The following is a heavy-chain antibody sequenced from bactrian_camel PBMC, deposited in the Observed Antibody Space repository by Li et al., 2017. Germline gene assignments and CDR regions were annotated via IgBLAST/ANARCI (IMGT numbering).Heavy chain of an antibody. V-gene: IGHV3S55*01. CDR3: AAHQSPGPCLVRTPRPELFSY. CDR1: GSIYGDAC. J-gene: IGHJ6*01. Sequence: HVQLVESGGGSVQAGGSLRLSCGASGSIYGDACVGWLRQAPGKERQGVAAICGSGYTDYAGSVAGRFTVSKDNAKNALYLQVDNLRPEDTAMYYCAAHQSPGPCLVRTPRPELFSYRGQGTQVTVS. CDR2: ICGSGYT. D-gene: IGHD2*01.